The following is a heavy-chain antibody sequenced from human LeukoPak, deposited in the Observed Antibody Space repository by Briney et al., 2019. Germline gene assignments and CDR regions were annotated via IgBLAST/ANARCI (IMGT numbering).Heavy chain of an antibody. CDR1: GYTFTGYY. D-gene: IGHD6-13*01. CDR2: INPNSGDT. Sequence: GASVKVSCKASGYTFTGYYMHWVRQAPGQGLEWMGWINPNSGDTNYAQKFQGRVTMTRDTSISTAYMELSRLRSDDTAVYYCARVRSWTYFDYWGQGTLVTVSS. V-gene: IGHV1-2*02. J-gene: IGHJ4*02. CDR3: ARVRSWTYFDY.